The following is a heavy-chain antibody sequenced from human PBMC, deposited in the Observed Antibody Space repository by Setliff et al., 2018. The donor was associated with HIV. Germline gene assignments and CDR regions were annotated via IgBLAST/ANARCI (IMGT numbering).Heavy chain of an antibody. D-gene: IGHD3-16*01. V-gene: IGHV1-18*01. CDR2: ISAYNGNT. CDR3: ARDVIEGEPYWYFDL. Sequence: ASVKVSCKASGYTFTGYGISWVRQAPGQGLEWMGWISAYNGNTNYAQKFQGTVTMTTAKSTSTAYMELRVLRSDDTAVYYCARDVIEGEPYWYFDLWGRGTLVTVS. J-gene: IGHJ2*01. CDR1: GYTFTGYG.